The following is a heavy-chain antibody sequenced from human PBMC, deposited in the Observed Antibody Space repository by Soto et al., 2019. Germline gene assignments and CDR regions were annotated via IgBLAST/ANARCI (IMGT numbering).Heavy chain of an antibody. CDR3: VRGPYNYNSRYFDY. J-gene: IGHJ4*02. Sequence: PSETLSLTSTISGGSFSGYLWTWIRQPPGKGLEWLAEINHSGITNYNPSVESRVSMSVDTSKNQFSLRLYSVTAADTAVYYCVRGPYNYNSRYFDYWGQGTLVTVSS. CDR1: GGSFSGYL. V-gene: IGHV4-34*01. D-gene: IGHD1-1*01. CDR2: INHSGIT.